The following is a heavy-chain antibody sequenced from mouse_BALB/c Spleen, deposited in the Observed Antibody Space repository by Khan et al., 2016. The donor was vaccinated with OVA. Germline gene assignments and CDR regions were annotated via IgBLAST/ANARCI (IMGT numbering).Heavy chain of an antibody. V-gene: IGHV3-2*02. J-gene: IGHJ2*01. CDR3: ARICGGDFDY. Sequence: EVQLVESGPGLVKPSQSLSLTCTVTGYSITSDYAWNWIRQFPGNKLEWLGFISYSGNTNYNPSIKSRISITRDTSKNQFFLKLNSVTTEDTATYYCARICGGDFDYWGQGTTLTVSS. CDR2: ISYSGNT. CDR1: GYSITSDYA.